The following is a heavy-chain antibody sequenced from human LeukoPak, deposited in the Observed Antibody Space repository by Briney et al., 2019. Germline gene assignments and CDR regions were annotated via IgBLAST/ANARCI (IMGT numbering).Heavy chain of an antibody. Sequence: GGSLRLSCAASGFTFSSYAMSWVRQAPGKGLERVSAISGSGGSTYYADSVKGRFTISRDNSKNTLYLQMNSLRAEDTAVYYCAKGGVYYYDSSGYYDWGQGTLVTVSS. J-gene: IGHJ4*02. CDR2: ISGSGGST. CDR1: GFTFSSYA. V-gene: IGHV3-23*01. CDR3: AKGGVYYYDSSGYYD. D-gene: IGHD3-22*01.